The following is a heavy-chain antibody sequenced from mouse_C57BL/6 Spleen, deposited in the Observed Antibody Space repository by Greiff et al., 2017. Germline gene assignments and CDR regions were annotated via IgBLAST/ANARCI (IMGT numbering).Heavy chain of an antibody. CDR3: AGIDSSGYVEDY. CDR2: IDPADGET. CDR1: GFNIKDYY. Sequence: VQLKQPGAELVKPGASVKLSCTASGFNIKDYYMHWVKPRTEQGLEWIGRIDPADGETKYAPKFQGKATITADTSSNTAYLQLSSLTSEDTAVXYCAGIDSSGYVEDYWGQGTTLTVSS. V-gene: IGHV14-2*01. J-gene: IGHJ2*01. D-gene: IGHD3-2*02.